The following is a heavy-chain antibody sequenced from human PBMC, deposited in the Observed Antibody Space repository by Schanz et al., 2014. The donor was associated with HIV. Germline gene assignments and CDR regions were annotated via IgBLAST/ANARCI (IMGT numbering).Heavy chain of an antibody. V-gene: IGHV3-23*04. CDR2: ISDSGGRT. CDR3: AREPPDASEEYYDMDV. Sequence: DVQLVESGGGLIQPGESLRLSCVASGFTFGTRWMYWVRQGPGKGLAWVSAISDSGGRTYYADSVQGRFTISRDNAKNSLYLQMNSLRDEDTAVYYCAREPPDASEEYYDMDVWGQGTTVTVSS. J-gene: IGHJ6*02. CDR1: GFTFGTRW. D-gene: IGHD6-6*01.